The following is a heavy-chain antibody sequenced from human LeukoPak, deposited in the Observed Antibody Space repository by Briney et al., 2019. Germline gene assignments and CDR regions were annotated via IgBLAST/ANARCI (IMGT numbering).Heavy chain of an antibody. CDR3: AKGRGDCTSISCPTPFDY. Sequence: PGGSLRLSCAASGFTFSTYAMSWVRQAPGKGLEWVSAIRGSDGSTYYADSVKGRFTISRDNSKNTLYLQMNSLRAEDTAVYYCAKGRGDCTSISCPTPFDYWGQGTLVTVSS. CDR2: IRGSDGST. CDR1: GFTFSTYA. J-gene: IGHJ4*02. V-gene: IGHV3-23*01. D-gene: IGHD2-2*01.